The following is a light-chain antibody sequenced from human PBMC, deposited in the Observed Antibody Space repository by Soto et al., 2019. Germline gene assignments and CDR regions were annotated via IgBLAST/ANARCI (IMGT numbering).Light chain of an antibody. J-gene: IGKJ1*01. CDR2: AAS. CDR1: QSISSY. CDR3: QQTYSTPPT. V-gene: IGKV1-39*01. Sequence: DIQITQSPASVSASVVDRFTITCRASQSISSYLNWYQQKPEKAPKLLIYAASSLQSGVPSRFSGSGSGTDFTLTISSLQPEDFATYYCQQTYSTPPTFGQGTKVDI.